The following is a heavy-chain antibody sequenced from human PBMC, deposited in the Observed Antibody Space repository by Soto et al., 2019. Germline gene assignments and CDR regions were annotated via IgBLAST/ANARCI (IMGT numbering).Heavy chain of an antibody. V-gene: IGHV4-31*03. CDR1: GGSISSGGYY. CDR3: ARDGTGYCSSTSCYVLGAFDI. D-gene: IGHD2-2*01. Sequence: SETLSLTCTVSGGSISSGGYYWSWIRQHPGKGLEWIGYIYYSGSTYYNPSLKSRVTISVDTSKNQFSLKLSSVTAADTAVYYCARDGTGYCSSTSCYVLGAFDIWGQGTMVT. J-gene: IGHJ3*02. CDR2: IYYSGST.